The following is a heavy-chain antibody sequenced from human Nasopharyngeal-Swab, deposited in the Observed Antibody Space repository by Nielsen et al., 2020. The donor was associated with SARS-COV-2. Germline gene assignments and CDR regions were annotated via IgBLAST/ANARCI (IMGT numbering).Heavy chain of an antibody. D-gene: IGHD6-13*01. J-gene: IGHJ4*02. CDR1: GFSFSSYW. V-gene: IGHV3-7*01. CDR3: ARLESSSWYCSY. Sequence: ESLKISCAASGFSFSSYWMSWVRQAPGKGLEWVANIKQDGSENYYADSVKGRFTISRDNAKNSLYLQMNSLSAEDTAVYYCARLESSSWYCSYWGQGTLVTVS. CDR2: IKQDGSEN.